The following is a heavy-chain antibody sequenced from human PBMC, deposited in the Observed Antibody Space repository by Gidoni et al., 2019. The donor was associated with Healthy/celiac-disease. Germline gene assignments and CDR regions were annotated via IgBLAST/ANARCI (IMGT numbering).Heavy chain of an antibody. CDR3: ASTTVIDDAFDI. J-gene: IGHJ3*02. D-gene: IGHD4-17*01. CDR1: AFTVSSNY. CDR2: IYSGGST. Sequence: EVQLVESGGGLIQPGGSLSLSCAASAFTVSSNYMCWVRQAPGKGLEWVSVIYSGGSTYYADSVKGRFTISRDNAKNTLYLQMNSLRAEDTAVYYCASTTVIDDAFDIWGQGTMVTVSS. V-gene: IGHV3-53*01.